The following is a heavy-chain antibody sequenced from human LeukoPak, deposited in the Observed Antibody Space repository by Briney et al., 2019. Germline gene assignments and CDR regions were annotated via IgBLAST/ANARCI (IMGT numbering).Heavy chain of an antibody. D-gene: IGHD6-19*01. V-gene: IGHV3-21*01. CDR1: GFTFSSYS. CDR3: VRIPNSAGFPNWFDP. CDR2: ISSSSSYI. J-gene: IGHJ5*02. Sequence: GGSLRLSCAASGFTFSSYSMNWVRQAPGKGLEWVSSISSSSSYIYYADSVKGRFTISRDNAKNSLYLQMNSLRAEDTAMYYCVRIPNSAGFPNWFDPWGQGTLVTVSS.